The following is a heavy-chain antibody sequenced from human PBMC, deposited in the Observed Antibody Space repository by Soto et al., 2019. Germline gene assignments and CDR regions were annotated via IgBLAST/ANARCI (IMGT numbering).Heavy chain of an antibody. V-gene: IGHV1-46*04. CDR2: ITPIDGST. D-gene: IGHD4-17*01. CDR1: GYTFTTYY. J-gene: IGHJ4*02. CDR3: ARAVSTKTAPIDY. Sequence: QVQLVQSGAEVKNPGASVKVSCKASGYTFTTYYMHWLRQARGQGLEWMGIITPIDGSTRYDQKLQDRVTMTRDTSTSTVYMELSSLRSEDTAVYYGARAVSTKTAPIDYWGQGTLVTVSS.